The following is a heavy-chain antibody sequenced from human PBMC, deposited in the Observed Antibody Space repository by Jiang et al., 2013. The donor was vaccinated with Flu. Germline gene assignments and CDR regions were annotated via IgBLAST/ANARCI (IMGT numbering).Heavy chain of an antibody. J-gene: IGHJ5*01. V-gene: IGHV1-69*04. CDR2: IIPILRIP. CDR3: ATDRGDTEGWFDS. D-gene: IGHD3-10*01. CDR1: GDTFNNYA. Sequence: SGAEVKKPGSSVKVSCKASGDTFNNYAINWVRQAPGQGLEWMGRIIPILRIPNFAQRFLGRVTITADKSTSTAYMELSSLTSKDTAVYYCATDRGDTEGWFDSWG.